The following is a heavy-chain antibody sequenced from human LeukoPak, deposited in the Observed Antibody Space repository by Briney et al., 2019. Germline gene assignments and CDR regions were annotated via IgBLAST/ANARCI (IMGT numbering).Heavy chain of an antibody. CDR1: GGSISSGGYY. Sequence: SETLSLTCTVSGGSISSGGYYWSWIRQFPGKGLEWIGTISDGGSTYYNPSLESRVIISVDTSKNQFSLKLSSVTAADTAVYYCVRHCCSTPSKRTFDIWGQGTLVTVSS. D-gene: IGHD2-2*01. CDR3: VRHCCSTPSKRTFDI. V-gene: IGHV4-39*01. CDR2: ISDGGST. J-gene: IGHJ3*02.